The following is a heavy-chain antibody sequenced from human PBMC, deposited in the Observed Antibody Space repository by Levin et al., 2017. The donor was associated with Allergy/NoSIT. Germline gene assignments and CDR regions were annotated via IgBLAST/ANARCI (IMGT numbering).Heavy chain of an antibody. CDR1: GGSMSSYY. J-gene: IGHJ4*02. Sequence: SQTLSLTCTVSGGSMSSYYWSWIRQPPGKGLEWIGFIYYSGSTDYNPSLKSRVTISVDTSKNQFYLEVTSVTAADTALYYCARDGQGIDYWGQGTLVTVSS. V-gene: IGHV4-59*01. CDR2: IYYSGST. CDR3: ARDGQGIDY.